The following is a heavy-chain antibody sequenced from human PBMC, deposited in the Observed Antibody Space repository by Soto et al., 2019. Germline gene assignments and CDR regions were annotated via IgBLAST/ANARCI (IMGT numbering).Heavy chain of an antibody. J-gene: IGHJ4*02. Sequence: QVQLGQSGAEVKKPGASLKVSCKASGYTFTSSGIIWVRQAPGQGLEGMGWISAYNGNTNNAQKLQGRATMTTDTSTSTAYMELRSLRSDDTAVYYCARERGYSSSTGFRDSDYWGQGSLVTVSS. CDR2: ISAYNGNT. V-gene: IGHV1-18*01. CDR3: ARERGYSSSTGFRDSDY. CDR1: GYTFTSSG. D-gene: IGHD6-13*01.